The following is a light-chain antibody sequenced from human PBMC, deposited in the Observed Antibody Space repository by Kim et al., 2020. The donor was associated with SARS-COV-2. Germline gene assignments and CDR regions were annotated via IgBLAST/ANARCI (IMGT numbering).Light chain of an antibody. CDR2: RTS. Sequence: DIQMTQSPSTLSASVGDRVTITCRASQSFSSWLAWYQQKPGKVPKLLIYRTSILESGVPSRFSGSGSGTEFTLTISSLQPDDFATYYCQLYYNFPITFGPGTRLWI. CDR1: QSFSSW. V-gene: IGKV1-5*03. J-gene: IGKJ5*01. CDR3: QLYYNFPIT.